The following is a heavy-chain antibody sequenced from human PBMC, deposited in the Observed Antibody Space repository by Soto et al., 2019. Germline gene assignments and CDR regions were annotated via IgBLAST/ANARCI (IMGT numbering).Heavy chain of an antibody. J-gene: IGHJ4*02. Sequence: QVQLVESGGGVVKPGGSLRLSCAASGFTLSDYYMSWIRQAPGRGLEWVSYISGSSSDTHYADSVKGRFTISRDNAKNSLYLQMNSLRAEDSAAYYCARGIHNNYGVTPAYWGQGTLVTVSS. CDR2: ISGSSSDT. CDR3: ARGIHNNYGVTPAY. V-gene: IGHV3-11*05. CDR1: GFTLSDYY. D-gene: IGHD2-8*01.